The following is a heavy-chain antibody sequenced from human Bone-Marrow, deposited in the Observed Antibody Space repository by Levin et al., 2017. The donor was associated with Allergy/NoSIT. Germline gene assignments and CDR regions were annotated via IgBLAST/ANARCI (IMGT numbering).Heavy chain of an antibody. D-gene: IGHD3-3*01. Sequence: GESLKISCAASGFTFSRAWMNWVRQAPGKGLEWVARIKGKADGEIIDYAAPVKDRFTISRDDTKNTLFLQMDSLKTEDTGVYFCTTRNFWNGFQNSYYSYVDIWSKGTTVTVSS. V-gene: IGHV3-15*01. CDR1: GFTFSRAW. J-gene: IGHJ6*03. CDR2: IKGKADGEII. CDR3: TTRNFWNGFQNSYYSYVDI.